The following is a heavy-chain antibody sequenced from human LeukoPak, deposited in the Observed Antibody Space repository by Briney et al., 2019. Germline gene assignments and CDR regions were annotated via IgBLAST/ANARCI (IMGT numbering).Heavy chain of an antibody. D-gene: IGHD4-23*01. CDR2: INQDGSRG. CDR3: ARDVHGGAFDS. CDR1: GFTFYTYW. Sequence: PGGSLRLSCAASGFTFYTYWMNLVRQAPGKGLEWVANINQDGSRGFYVDSVKGRFTFSRDNAMNSLFLQMNNLRAEDTAVYYCARDVHGGAFDSWGQGTLVTVSS. V-gene: IGHV3-7*01. J-gene: IGHJ4*02.